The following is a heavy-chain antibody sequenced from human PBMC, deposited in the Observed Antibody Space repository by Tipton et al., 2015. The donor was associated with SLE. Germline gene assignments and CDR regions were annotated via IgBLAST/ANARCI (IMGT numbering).Heavy chain of an antibody. J-gene: IGHJ2*01. CDR1: GDSISSHY. CDR3: ARYSLANWHRDL. V-gene: IGHV4-59*11. D-gene: IGHD1-1*01. Sequence: TLSLTCTVSGDSISSHYWAWIRQSPGKGLEWIEYIYYTGNSNYNPSLKSRVTISVDTSRIQFSLKLTSVTAADSAVYYCARYSLANWHRDLWGLGTLVAVPA. CDR2: IYYTGNS.